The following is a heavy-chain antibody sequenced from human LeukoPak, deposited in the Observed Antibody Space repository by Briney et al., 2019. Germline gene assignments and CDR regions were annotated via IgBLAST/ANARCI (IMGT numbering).Heavy chain of an antibody. Sequence: SETLSLTCTVSGGSISSSIYFWGWIRQPPGKGLEWIGSIYYSGSTNYNPSLKSRVTISVDTSKNQFSLKLSSVTAADTAVYYCARVRMATIHTPDWYFDLWGRGTLVTVSS. J-gene: IGHJ2*01. CDR2: IYYSGST. D-gene: IGHD5-24*01. CDR3: ARVRMATIHTPDWYFDL. CDR1: GGSISSSIYF. V-gene: IGHV4-39*07.